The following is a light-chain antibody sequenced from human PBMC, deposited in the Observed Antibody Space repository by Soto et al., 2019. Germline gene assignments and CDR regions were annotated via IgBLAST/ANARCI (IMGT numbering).Light chain of an antibody. V-gene: IGKV3-20*01. CDR2: GAS. CDR3: QHYGSSPRGT. Sequence: EIVLTQSPGTLSLSPGERATLSCRASQSVSSSYLAGYQQKPGQAPRHHIHGASSRATGNPDKFSGSGSGTDFTFTISRLEPEDVAGYYCQHYGSSPRGTFGRGTEVEIK. J-gene: IGKJ1*01. CDR1: QSVSSSY.